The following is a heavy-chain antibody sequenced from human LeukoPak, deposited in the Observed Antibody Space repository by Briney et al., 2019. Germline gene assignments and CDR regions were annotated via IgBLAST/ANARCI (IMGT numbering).Heavy chain of an antibody. Sequence: PGGSLRLSCAASGFTFSSYSMNCVRQAPGKGLEWVSSISSSSSYIYYADSVKGRFTISRDNAKNSLYLQMHSLRAEDTAVYYCARAGEVLRFLEWPNNWFDPWGQGTLVTVSS. D-gene: IGHD3-3*01. CDR1: GFTFSSYS. CDR3: ARAGEVLRFLEWPNNWFDP. J-gene: IGHJ5*02. V-gene: IGHV3-21*01. CDR2: ISSSSSYI.